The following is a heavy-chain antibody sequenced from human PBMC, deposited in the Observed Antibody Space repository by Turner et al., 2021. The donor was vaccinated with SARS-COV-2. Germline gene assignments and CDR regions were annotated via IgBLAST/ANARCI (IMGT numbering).Heavy chain of an antibody. V-gene: IGHV1-2*02. CDR2: INPNSGGT. Sequence: QVQLVQPGTVVQKPGASVKVSCKASGYTFTGYYMHWVRQAPGQGLEWMGWINPNSGGTNYAQKFQGRVTMTRDTSISTAYRELSRLRSDDTAVYFCARDLFDLGSRWTQWGQGTLVTVSS. CDR1: GYTFTGYY. J-gene: IGHJ4*02. CDR3: ARDLFDLGSRWTQ. D-gene: IGHD6-13*01.